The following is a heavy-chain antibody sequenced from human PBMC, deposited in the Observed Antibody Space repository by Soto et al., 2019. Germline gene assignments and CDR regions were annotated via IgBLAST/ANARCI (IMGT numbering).Heavy chain of an antibody. CDR2: ISYDGRNI. Sequence: GGSLRLSCAASGFTFSSYAMHWVRQAPGKGLEWVAVISYDGRNIYYADSVKGRFTISRDNSKNTVYVQMNSLRAEDTAVYYCAREYYGSGTYSPGDYWGQGTLVTVSS. V-gene: IGHV3-30*04. CDR3: AREYYGSGTYSPGDY. J-gene: IGHJ4*02. D-gene: IGHD3-10*01. CDR1: GFTFSSYA.